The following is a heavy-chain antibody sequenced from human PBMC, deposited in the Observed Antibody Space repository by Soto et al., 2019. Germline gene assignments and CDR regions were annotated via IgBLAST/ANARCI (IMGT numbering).Heavy chain of an antibody. J-gene: IGHJ6*02. V-gene: IGHV2-26*01. CDR3: VRMNADSYQFYYAMDV. Sequence: QVTLKESGPVLVNPTETLTLTCTVSGFSLTTGRMGVSWIRQPPGKALEWLAHILSDAERSYSTSMQSRLTISKDTSGSQVVLSMTNVDPVDTGTYYCVRMNADSYQFYYAMDVWGHGTTVTVSS. D-gene: IGHD2-2*01. CDR2: ILSDAER. CDR1: GFSLTTGRMG.